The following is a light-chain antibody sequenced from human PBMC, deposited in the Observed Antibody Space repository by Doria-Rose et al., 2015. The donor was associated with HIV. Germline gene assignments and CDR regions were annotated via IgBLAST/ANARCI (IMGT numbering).Light chain of an antibody. V-gene: IGKV1-39*01. J-gene: IGKJ1*01. Sequence: SSLSASLGDRVTITCRASQPVSTYLNWFQQEPGKAPKLLIYAASRLQSGVPSRFSGSGSGTDFTLTISGLQPGDFATYYCQQTYSSPPWTFGQGTKVEMK. CDR2: AAS. CDR1: QPVSTY. CDR3: QQTYSSPPWT.